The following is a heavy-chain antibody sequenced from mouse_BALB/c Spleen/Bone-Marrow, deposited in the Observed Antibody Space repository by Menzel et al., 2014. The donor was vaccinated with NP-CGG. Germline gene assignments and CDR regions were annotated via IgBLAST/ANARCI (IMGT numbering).Heavy chain of an antibody. V-gene: IGHV5-6-3*01. D-gene: IGHD2-4*01. CDR3: ARDMITTRGFAY. Sequence: EVKLMESGGGLVQPGGSLKLSCAASGFTFSSYGMSWVRQTPDKRLELVATINSNGGSTYYPDSVKGRFTISRDNAKNTLYLQMSSLKSVDTAMYYCARDMITTRGFAYWGQGTLVTVSA. J-gene: IGHJ3*01. CDR1: GFTFSSYG. CDR2: INSNGGST.